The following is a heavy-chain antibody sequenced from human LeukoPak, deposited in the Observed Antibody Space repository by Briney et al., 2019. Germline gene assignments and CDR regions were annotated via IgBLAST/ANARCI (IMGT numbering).Heavy chain of an antibody. D-gene: IGHD2-15*01. J-gene: IGHJ4*02. Sequence: GGSLRLSCAASGFTFSSYTMSWVRQAPGKGLEWVSGISGSGGSTYYADSVKGRFTISRDNSKNTLYLQMNSLRAEDTAVYYCAKPAYCSGGSCYSIGYFDYWGQGTLVTVSS. CDR3: AKPAYCSGGSCYSIGYFDY. CDR1: GFTFSSYT. V-gene: IGHV3-23*01. CDR2: ISGSGGST.